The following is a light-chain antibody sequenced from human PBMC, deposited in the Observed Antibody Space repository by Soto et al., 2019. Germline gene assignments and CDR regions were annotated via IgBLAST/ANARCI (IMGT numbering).Light chain of an antibody. CDR1: SSDVGGYNY. J-gene: IGLJ2*01. V-gene: IGLV2-14*03. CDR3: SSYTAITTTLV. CDR2: DVS. Sequence: QSVLTQPAYESGSPGQSITISCTGTSSDVGGYNYVSWYQQHPGKAPQLMIYDVSSRPSGVSHRFSGSKSGNTASLTISGLQAEDEAYCFCSSYTAITTTLVFGGGSKVAVL.